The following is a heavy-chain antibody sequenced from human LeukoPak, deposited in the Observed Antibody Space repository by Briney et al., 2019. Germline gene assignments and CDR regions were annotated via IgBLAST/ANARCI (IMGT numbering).Heavy chain of an antibody. CDR1: GGCISSYY. J-gene: IGHJ4*02. Sequence: SETLSLTCTVSGGCISSYYWSWIRQPPEKGLEWIGYIYYSGSTNYNPSLKSRVTISVDRSKNQFSLKLSSVTAADTAVYYCARDPGYKGQWLGFLYYFDYWGQGTLVTVSS. CDR2: IYYSGST. CDR3: ARDPGYKGQWLGFLYYFDY. D-gene: IGHD6-19*01. V-gene: IGHV4-59*12.